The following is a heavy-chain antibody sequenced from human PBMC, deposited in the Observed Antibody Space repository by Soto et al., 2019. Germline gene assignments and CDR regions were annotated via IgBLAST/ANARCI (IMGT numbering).Heavy chain of an antibody. CDR3: ARVRPPDFWSGYYTGIFTY. CDR1: GGTFSSYA. J-gene: IGHJ4*02. Sequence: ASVKVSCKASGGTFSSYAISWVRQAPGQGLEWMGGIIPIFGTANYAQKFQGRVTITADESTSTAYMELSSLRSEDTAVYYCARVRPPDFWSGYYTGIFTYWGQGTLVTVSS. V-gene: IGHV1-69*13. CDR2: IIPIFGTA. D-gene: IGHD3-3*01.